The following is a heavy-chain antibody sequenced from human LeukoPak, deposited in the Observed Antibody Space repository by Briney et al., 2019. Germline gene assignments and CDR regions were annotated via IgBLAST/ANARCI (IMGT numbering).Heavy chain of an antibody. CDR2: IYYSGST. Sequence: SETLSLTCTVSGGSISSGDYYWSWIRQPPGKGLEWIGFIYYSGSTYYNPSLKSRITISLDTSKNQFSLKLSSVTAADTAVYYCASDPRESYDYVWGSYRPDAFDIWGQGTMVTVSS. J-gene: IGHJ3*02. CDR3: ASDPRESYDYVWGSYRPDAFDI. V-gene: IGHV4-30-4*01. D-gene: IGHD3-16*02. CDR1: GGSISSGDYY.